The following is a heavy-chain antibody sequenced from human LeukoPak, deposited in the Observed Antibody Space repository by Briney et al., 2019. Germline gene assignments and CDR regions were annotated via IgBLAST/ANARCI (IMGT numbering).Heavy chain of an antibody. D-gene: IGHD3-16*01. CDR3: ARDRSGGDPQNDAFDI. CDR1: GGTFSSYA. V-gene: IGHV1-69*13. J-gene: IGHJ3*02. Sequence: GASVKVSCKASGGTFSSYAISWVRQAPGQGLEWMGGIIPIFGTANYAQKFQGRVTITADESTSTAYMELSSLRSEDTAVYYCARDRSGGDPQNDAFDIWGQGTMVTVSS. CDR2: IIPIFGTA.